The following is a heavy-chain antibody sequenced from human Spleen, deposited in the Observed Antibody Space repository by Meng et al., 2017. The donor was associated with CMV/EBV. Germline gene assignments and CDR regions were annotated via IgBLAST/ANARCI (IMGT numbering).Heavy chain of an antibody. CDR1: GYILANYW. V-gene: IGHV5-51*01. CDR3: AKLDTSGYSYYGMDV. Sequence: GESLKISCQASGYILANYWIAWVRQMPGGGLEWMGMVYPSDSDTIYSPSFRGQVTISADNSIITAYLQWSSLKASDTAMYYRAKLDTSGYSYYGMDVWGQGTAVTVSS. CDR2: VYPSDSDT. D-gene: IGHD5-18*01. J-gene: IGHJ6*02.